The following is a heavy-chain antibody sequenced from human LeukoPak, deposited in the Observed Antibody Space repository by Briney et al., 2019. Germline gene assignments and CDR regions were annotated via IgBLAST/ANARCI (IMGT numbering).Heavy chain of an antibody. CDR3: ARVTRSGSYYYYYGMDV. CDR2: IYYSGST. CDR1: GGSISSYY. J-gene: IGHJ6*02. V-gene: IGHV4-59*01. D-gene: IGHD1-26*01. Sequence: PAETLSLTCTVSGGSISSYYWSWIRQPPGKGLEWIGYIYYSGSTNYNPSLKSRVTISVDTSKNQFSLKLSSVTAADTAVYYCARVTRSGSYYYYYGMDVWGQGTTVTVSS.